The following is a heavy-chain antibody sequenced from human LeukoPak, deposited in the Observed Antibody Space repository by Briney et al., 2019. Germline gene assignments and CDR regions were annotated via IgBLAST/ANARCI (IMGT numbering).Heavy chain of an antibody. CDR2: IYYSGST. CDR3: ARYKFSGYDPLFDY. CDR1: GGSIGSYY. Sequence: SETLSLTCTVSGGSIGSYYWSWIRQPPGKGLEWIGYIYYSGSTNYNPSLKSRVTISVDTSKNQFSLKLSSVTAADTAVYYCARYKFSGYDPLFDYWGQGTLVTVSS. D-gene: IGHD5-12*01. V-gene: IGHV4-59*01. J-gene: IGHJ4*02.